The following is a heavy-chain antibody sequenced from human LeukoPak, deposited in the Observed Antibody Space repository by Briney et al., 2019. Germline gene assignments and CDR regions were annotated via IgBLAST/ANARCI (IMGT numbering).Heavy chain of an antibody. Sequence: PGGSLRLSCAASGFTFSSYWMNWARQAPGKGLEWVASINHNGNVNYCVDSVKGRFTISRDNAKNSLYLQMSNLRAEDTAVYFCARGGGLDVWGQGATVTVPS. CDR2: INHNGNVN. V-gene: IGHV3-7*03. CDR3: ARGGGLDV. CDR1: GFTFSSYW. D-gene: IGHD3-16*01. J-gene: IGHJ6*02.